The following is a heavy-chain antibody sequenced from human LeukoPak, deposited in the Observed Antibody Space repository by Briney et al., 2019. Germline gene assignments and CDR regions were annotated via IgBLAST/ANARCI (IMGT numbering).Heavy chain of an antibody. CDR1: GGTFSSYA. J-gene: IGHJ5*02. Sequence: ASVKVSCKASGGTFSSYAIGWVRQAPGQGLEWMGRISPVFGTADYAQNFQGRVTITTDESTSTAYMELRSLRSEDTAVYYCATGPAAGNWFDPWGQGTLVTVSA. CDR2: ISPVFGTA. V-gene: IGHV1-69*05. CDR3: ATGPAAGNWFDP. D-gene: IGHD6-13*01.